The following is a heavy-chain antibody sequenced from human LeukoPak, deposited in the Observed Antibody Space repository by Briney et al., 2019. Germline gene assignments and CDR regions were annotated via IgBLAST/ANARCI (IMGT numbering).Heavy chain of an antibody. CDR3: ATFLNYYDSKTSRTSY. CDR1: GYTLSDLS. V-gene: IGHV1-24*01. D-gene: IGHD3-22*01. CDR2: FDPEDDET. Sequence: ASVKVSCKVSGYTLSDLSMHWVRQAPGKGLECMGGFDPEDDETIYAQKFQGRVTMTEDTSTDTAYMKLSSLRSEDTAVYYCATFLNYYDSKTSRTSYWGQGTLVTVSS. J-gene: IGHJ4*02.